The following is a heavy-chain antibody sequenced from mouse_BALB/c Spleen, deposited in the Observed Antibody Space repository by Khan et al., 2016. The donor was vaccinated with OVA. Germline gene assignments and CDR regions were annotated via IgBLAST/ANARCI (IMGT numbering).Heavy chain of an antibody. CDR2: ISSTGSYT. Sequence: VESGGGLVKPGGSLKLSCEVSGFAFNSYDMSWVRQTPEKRLEWVATISSTGSYTYYPGSVKGRFTIYRDTARNTLYLQMSSLRSEDTALYYCTRPYYEGKPWFTYWGQGTLVTVSA. D-gene: IGHD1-1*01. V-gene: IGHV5-9*02. CDR3: TRPYYEGKPWFTY. J-gene: IGHJ3*01. CDR1: GFAFNSYD.